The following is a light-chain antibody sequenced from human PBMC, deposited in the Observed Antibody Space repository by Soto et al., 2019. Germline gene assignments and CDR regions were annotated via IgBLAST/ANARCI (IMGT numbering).Light chain of an antibody. CDR2: GSS. J-gene: IGKJ2*01. Sequence: EVVWTHSPGTLSLSPVERASLSCSASQSVSNNYLAWDQQTPGKAPKLLIFGSSERATGIPDRVSGSGSGTDFTLTISSLEPEDFAVYYCQQYGISPPYTFGQGTKLEIK. V-gene: IGKV3-20*01. CDR3: QQYGISPPYT. CDR1: QSVSNNY.